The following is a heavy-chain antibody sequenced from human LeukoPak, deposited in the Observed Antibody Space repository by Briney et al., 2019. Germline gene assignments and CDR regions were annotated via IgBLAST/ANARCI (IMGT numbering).Heavy chain of an antibody. CDR1: GYTFTRYD. V-gene: IGHV1-8*01. CDR3: ARGTTYYDSSGYYFRYYYYYGMDV. Sequence: ASVRVSCKASGYTFTRYDINWVRQAAGEGVEGMGWMNHNSGNTDYEQKFQGRVTMTSNTSIRTAYLELSSLRSEDTAVYYCARGTTYYDSSGYYFRYYYYYGMDVWGQGTTVTVSS. J-gene: IGHJ6*02. CDR2: MNHNSGNT. D-gene: IGHD3-22*01.